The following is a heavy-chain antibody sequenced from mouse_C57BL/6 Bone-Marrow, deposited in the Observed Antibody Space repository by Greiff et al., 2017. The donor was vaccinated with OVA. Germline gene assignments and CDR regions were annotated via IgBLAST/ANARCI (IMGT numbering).Heavy chain of an antibody. Sequence: VQLQQPGAELVRPGTSVKLSCKASGYTFTNYWMHWVMQRPGQGLEWIGVIAPSDSYINYNQKFKGRATLTVDTSSSTAYMHLSSLTSADSAVYYCAHYGSRLYLHYWGQGTSLTVSS. CDR2: IAPSDSYI. J-gene: IGHJ2*02. V-gene: IGHV1-59*01. CDR1: GYTFTNYW. CDR3: AHYGSRLYLHY. D-gene: IGHD1-1*01.